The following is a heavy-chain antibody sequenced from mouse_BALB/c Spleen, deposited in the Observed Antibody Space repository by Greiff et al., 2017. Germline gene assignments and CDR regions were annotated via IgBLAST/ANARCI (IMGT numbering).Heavy chain of an antibody. J-gene: IGHJ3*01. D-gene: IGHD2-2*01. V-gene: IGHV5-4*02. Sequence: EVKLMESGGGLVKPGGSLKLSCAASGFTFSDYYMYWVRQTPEKRLEWVATISDGGSYTYYPDSVKGRFTISRDNAKNNLYLQMSSLKSEDTAMYYCARDESGYDPLFAYWGQGTLVTVSA. CDR2: ISDGGSYT. CDR3: ARDESGYDPLFAY. CDR1: GFTFSDYY.